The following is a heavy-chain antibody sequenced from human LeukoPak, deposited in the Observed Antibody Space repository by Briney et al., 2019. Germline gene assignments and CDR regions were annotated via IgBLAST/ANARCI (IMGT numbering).Heavy chain of an antibody. V-gene: IGHV4-34*01. CDR3: ARGSIAAAGINWFDP. CDR1: GGSFSGYY. Sequence: SETLSLTCAVYGGSFSGYYWSWIRQPPGKGLEWIGEINHSRSTNYNPSLKSRVTISVDTSKNQFSLKLSSVTAADTAVYYCARGSIAAAGINWFDPWGQGTLVTVSS. D-gene: IGHD6-13*01. J-gene: IGHJ5*02. CDR2: INHSRST.